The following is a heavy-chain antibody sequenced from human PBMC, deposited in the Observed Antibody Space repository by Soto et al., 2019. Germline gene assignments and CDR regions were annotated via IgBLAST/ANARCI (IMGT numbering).Heavy chain of an antibody. J-gene: IGHJ4*02. Sequence: PGGSLRLSCAASGFTFSSYAMHWVRQAPGKGLEWVAVISYDGSNKYYADSVKCRFTISRDNSKNTPYLQLNSLRAEDTAVYYCARDLRHTGYFDYWCQGTLVTVAS. CDR2: ISYDGSNK. CDR3: ARDLRHTGYFDY. V-gene: IGHV3-30-3*01. D-gene: IGHD3-10*01. CDR1: GFTFSSYA.